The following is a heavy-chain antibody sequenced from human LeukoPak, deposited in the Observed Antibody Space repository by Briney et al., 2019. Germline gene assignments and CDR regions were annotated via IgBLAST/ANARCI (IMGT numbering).Heavy chain of an antibody. CDR1: GFTFSSYS. D-gene: IGHD1-26*01. CDR3: ASSGSYRFDY. CDR2: ITASGTAM. J-gene: IGHJ4*02. V-gene: IGHV3-48*02. Sequence: GGSLRLSCAASGFTFSSYSMNWVRQAPGKGLEWVSHITASGTAMFYADSVKGRFTISRDNAENSLYLQMNSLRDEDTAVYYRASSGSYRFDYWGQGTLVTVSS.